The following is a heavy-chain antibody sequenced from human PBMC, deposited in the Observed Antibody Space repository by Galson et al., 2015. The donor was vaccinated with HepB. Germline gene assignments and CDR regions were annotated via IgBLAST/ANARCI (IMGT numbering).Heavy chain of an antibody. CDR1: GFTFDDYT. J-gene: IGHJ4*02. Sequence: SLRLSCAASGFTFDDYTMHWVRQAPGKGLEWVSLISWNSGSIGYADSVKGRFTISRDNAKNSLYLQMNSLRAEDTALYYCAKAAVSGIIVVVPAATLYYFDYWGQGTLVTVSS. CDR3: AKAAVSGIIVVVPAATLYYFDY. V-gene: IGHV3-9*01. CDR2: ISWNSGSI. D-gene: IGHD2-2*01.